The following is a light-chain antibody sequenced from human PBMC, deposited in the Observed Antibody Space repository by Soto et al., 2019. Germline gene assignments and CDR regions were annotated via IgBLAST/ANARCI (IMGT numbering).Light chain of an antibody. V-gene: IGKV1-39*01. Sequence: DIQVTQSPSSLSASVGDRVTITCRASQSITNYLNWYQQKPGRSPKLLIYGASTLHSGVPSRFSASGSGTDFTLTISGLQPEDFATYYCQQSYSKSAFGGGTRVEIK. CDR2: GAS. CDR1: QSITNY. J-gene: IGKJ4*01. CDR3: QQSYSKSA.